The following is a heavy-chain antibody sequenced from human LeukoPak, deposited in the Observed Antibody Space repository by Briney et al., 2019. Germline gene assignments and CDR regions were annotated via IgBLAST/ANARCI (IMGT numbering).Heavy chain of an antibody. CDR3: ARGKGDFDS. V-gene: IGHV4-59*01. CDR1: GDSFTNYF. CDR2: IYYTGST. Sequence: SETLSLTCTVSGDSFTNYFWSWIRQPPGKGLEWIGSIYYTGSTNYNPSLQSRVTISLDTSKNHFSLNLNSATAADTAVYYCARGKGDFDSWGQGTLVTVSS. D-gene: IGHD3-16*01. J-gene: IGHJ4*02.